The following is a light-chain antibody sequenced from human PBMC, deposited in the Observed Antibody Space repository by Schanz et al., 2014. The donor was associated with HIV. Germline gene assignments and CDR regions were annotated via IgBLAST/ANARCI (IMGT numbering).Light chain of an antibody. Sequence: DIQMTQSPSSLSASVGDRVTITCRASQDISDYLAWYQQKPGKVPKLLIYAASTLHSGVPSRFSGSGSGTEFTLTISSLQPDDFATYYCQQYDRSSWTFGLGTKVETK. J-gene: IGKJ1*01. CDR2: AAS. V-gene: IGKV1-27*01. CDR3: QQYDRSSWT. CDR1: QDISDY.